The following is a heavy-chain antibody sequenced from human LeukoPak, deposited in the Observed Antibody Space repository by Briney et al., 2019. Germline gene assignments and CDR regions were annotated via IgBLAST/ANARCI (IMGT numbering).Heavy chain of an antibody. J-gene: IGHJ6*03. V-gene: IGHV4-61*01. CDR1: GYSITSGFS. CDR2: IYYSGST. CDR3: ARDLNGHYMDV. Sequence: KPSETLSLTCAVSGYSITSGFSWGWIRQPPGKGLEWIGYIYYSGSTNYNPSLKSRVTISVDTSKNQFSLKLSSVTAADTAVYYCARDLNGHYMDVWGKGTTVTVSS.